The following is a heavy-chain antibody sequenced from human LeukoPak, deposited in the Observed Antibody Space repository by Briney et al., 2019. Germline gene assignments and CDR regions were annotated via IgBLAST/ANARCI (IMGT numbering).Heavy chain of an antibody. V-gene: IGHV3-30-3*01. J-gene: IGHJ4*02. CDR1: GFTFSSYA. CDR2: ISYDGSNK. CDR3: ARGSDSSGYFYFDY. Sequence: GGSLRLSCAASGFTFSSYAMHWVRQAPGKGLEWVAVISYDGSNKYYADSVKGRFTISRDNSKNTLYLQMNSLRAEDTAVYYCARGSDSSGYFYFDYWGQGTLVTVSS. D-gene: IGHD3-22*01.